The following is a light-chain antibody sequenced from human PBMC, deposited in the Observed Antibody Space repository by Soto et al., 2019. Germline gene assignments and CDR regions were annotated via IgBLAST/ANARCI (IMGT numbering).Light chain of an antibody. V-gene: IGKV3-20*01. CDR1: QSVSSSY. Sequence: EIVLTQSPGTLSLSPGERATLSCRASQSVSSSYLAWYQQKPGQAPRLLIYGASSRATGIPDRFSGGGSGTDFTLTISRLETEDFAVYYCQQYGSSPRTFGQGTKVE. CDR3: QQYGSSPRT. CDR2: GAS. J-gene: IGKJ1*01.